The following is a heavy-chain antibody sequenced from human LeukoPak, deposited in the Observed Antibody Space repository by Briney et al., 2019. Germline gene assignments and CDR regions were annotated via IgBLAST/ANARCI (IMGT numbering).Heavy chain of an antibody. V-gene: IGHV1-46*01. CDR1: GDTFTSYD. D-gene: IGHD6-13*01. Sequence: GASVKVSCKASGDTFTSYDMHWVRQAPGQGLEWMGVINPSGGSTSYAQKFQGRVTMTRDTSTSTVYMELSSLRSEDTAVYYCARNSPSAAGTFYFDYWGQGTLVTVSS. J-gene: IGHJ4*02. CDR2: INPSGGST. CDR3: ARNSPSAAGTFYFDY.